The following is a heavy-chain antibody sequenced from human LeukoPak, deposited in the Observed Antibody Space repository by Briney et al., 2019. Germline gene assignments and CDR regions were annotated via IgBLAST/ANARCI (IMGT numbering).Heavy chain of an antibody. CDR1: GGTFSSTT. J-gene: IGHJ4*02. CDR2: ITPIFRTP. V-gene: IGHV1-69*13. CDR3: ARDLRTYEIAAFDY. D-gene: IGHD6-13*01. Sequence: SVKVSCKASGGTFSSTTINWVRQAPGQGLEWMGGITPIFRTPNYAQKFQGRVTITAVESMSTAYMELSSLRSEDTAVYYCARDLRTYEIAAFDYWGQGTLVTVSS.